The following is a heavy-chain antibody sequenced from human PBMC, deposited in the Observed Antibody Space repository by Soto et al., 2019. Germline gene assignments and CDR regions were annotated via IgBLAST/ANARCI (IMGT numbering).Heavy chain of an antibody. Sequence: QVQLVQSGAEVKKPGSAVKVSCKASGGTFSSYAISWVRQAPGQGLEWMGGIIPIFGTANYAQKFQGRVTITADESTSTAYMELSSLRSEDTAGYYCARRAREIFEGPYYFDYWGQGTLVTVSS. CDR2: IIPIFGTA. CDR1: GGTFSSYA. J-gene: IGHJ4*02. CDR3: ARRAREIFEGPYYFDY. V-gene: IGHV1-69*12. D-gene: IGHD3-3*01.